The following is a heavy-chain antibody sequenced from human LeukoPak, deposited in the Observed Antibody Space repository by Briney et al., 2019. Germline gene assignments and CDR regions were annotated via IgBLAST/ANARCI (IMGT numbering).Heavy chain of an antibody. CDR3: ARGVKRWLVLSVVEYFQH. CDR2: INHSGST. J-gene: IGHJ1*01. Sequence: PSETLSLTCAVYGGSFSGYYWSWIRQPPGKGLEWIGEINHSGSTNYNPSLKSRVTISVDTSKNQFSLKLSSVTAADTAVYYCARGVKRWLVLSVVEYFQHWGQGTLVTVSS. CDR1: GGSFSGYY. V-gene: IGHV4-34*01. D-gene: IGHD6-19*01.